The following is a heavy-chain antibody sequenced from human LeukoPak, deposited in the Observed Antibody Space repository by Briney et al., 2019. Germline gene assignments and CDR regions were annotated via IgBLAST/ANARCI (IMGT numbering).Heavy chain of an antibody. Sequence: GGSLRLSCAASGFTFDDYGMSWVRQAPGKGLEWVSGINWNGGSTGYADSVKGRFTISRDNAKNSLYLQMNSLRAEDTAVYYCARDDGGDLNDAFDIWGQGTMVTVSS. D-gene: IGHD2-21*02. V-gene: IGHV3-20*04. CDR2: INWNGGST. J-gene: IGHJ3*02. CDR1: GFTFDDYG. CDR3: ARDDGGDLNDAFDI.